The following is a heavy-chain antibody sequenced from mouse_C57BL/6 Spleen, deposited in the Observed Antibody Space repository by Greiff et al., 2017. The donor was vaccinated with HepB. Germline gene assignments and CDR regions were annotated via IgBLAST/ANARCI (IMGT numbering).Heavy chain of an antibody. CDR2: IHPNSGST. CDR1: GYTFTSYW. Sequence: VQLQQPGAELVKPGASVKLSCKASGYTFTSYWMHWVKQRPGQGLEWIGMIHPNSGSTNYNEKFKSKATLTVDKSSSTAYMQLSSLTSEDSAVYYCARLVTTGFDYWGQGTTLTVSS. CDR3: ARLVTTGFDY. D-gene: IGHD2-2*01. J-gene: IGHJ2*01. V-gene: IGHV1-64*01.